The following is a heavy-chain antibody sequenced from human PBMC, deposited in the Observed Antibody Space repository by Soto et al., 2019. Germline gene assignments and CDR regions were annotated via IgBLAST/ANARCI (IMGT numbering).Heavy chain of an antibody. J-gene: IGHJ4*02. D-gene: IGHD5-12*01. CDR3: AKDAPRYSGFDFSQ. Sequence: QVQLVESGGGVVQPGRSLRLSCEASGFSLSTYGMHWVRQAPGKGLEWVAVISYDGSNKYHADSVKGRFTISRDNSMNTLHLQMNSLRLDDTAVYYCAKDAPRYSGFDFSQWGQGTLVTVSS. V-gene: IGHV3-30*18. CDR1: GFSLSTYG. CDR2: ISYDGSNK.